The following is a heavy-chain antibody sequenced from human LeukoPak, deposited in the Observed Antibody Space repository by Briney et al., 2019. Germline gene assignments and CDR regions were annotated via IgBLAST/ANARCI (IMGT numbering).Heavy chain of an antibody. CDR2: IYSSGST. V-gene: IGHV4-4*07. J-gene: IGHJ4*02. D-gene: IGHD6-19*01. CDR1: GGSISSYS. CDR3: ARDERGSGWSFDN. Sequence: SETLSLTCTVSGGSISSYSWSCIRQPAGEGLEWIGRIYSSGSTNYNPSLKSRVTMSVDTSKNQFSPKLSSVTAADTAVYYCARDERGSGWSFDNWGQGTLVTVSS.